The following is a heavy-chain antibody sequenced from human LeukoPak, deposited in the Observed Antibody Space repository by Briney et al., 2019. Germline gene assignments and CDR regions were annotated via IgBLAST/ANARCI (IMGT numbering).Heavy chain of an antibody. CDR3: VRSDGHSSSWPLDY. CDR2: IWYEESNK. J-gene: IGHJ4*02. Sequence: GGSLRLSCAASGFTFSNYWIHWVRQAPGKGLEWVALIWYEESNKQYADSVKGRFTISRDNAKSALYLQMNSLRAEDTAVYYCVRSDGHSSSWPLDYWGQGALVTVSS. CDR1: GFTFSNYW. V-gene: IGHV3-33*08. D-gene: IGHD6-13*01.